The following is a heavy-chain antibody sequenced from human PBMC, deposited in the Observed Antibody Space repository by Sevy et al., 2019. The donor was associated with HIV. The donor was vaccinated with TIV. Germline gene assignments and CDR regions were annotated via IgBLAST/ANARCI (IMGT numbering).Heavy chain of an antibody. V-gene: IGHV3-23*01. D-gene: IGHD6-13*01. CDR1: GFTFGNYA. J-gene: IGHJ4*02. CDR3: ATVRTCTLSWYYLDH. Sequence: GGSLRLSCAASGFTFGNYAMNWVRQAPGKGLEWVSSISGSTIDTSYADSVKGRFTISRDNTQNTQYLEMNSLRAEDTAVDYCATVRTCTLSWYYLDHWGQGTLVTVSS. CDR2: ISGSTIDT.